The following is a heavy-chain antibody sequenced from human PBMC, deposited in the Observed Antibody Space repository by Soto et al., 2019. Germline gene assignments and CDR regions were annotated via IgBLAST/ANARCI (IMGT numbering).Heavy chain of an antibody. CDR2: VHISEKA. V-gene: IGHV4-39*01. J-gene: IGHJ6*02. Sequence: SETLSLTCSVSGDSISRSSHYWGWIRQPPGKGLEWFGSVHISEKAYYNPSLKSRVSVLMDTSKNEFSLRLSSVTAADTAVYYCARQGPLVKWELPLYYYYGMDVWGQGTTVTVSS. CDR3: ARQGPLVKWELPLYYYYGMDV. D-gene: IGHD1-26*01. CDR1: GDSISRSSHY.